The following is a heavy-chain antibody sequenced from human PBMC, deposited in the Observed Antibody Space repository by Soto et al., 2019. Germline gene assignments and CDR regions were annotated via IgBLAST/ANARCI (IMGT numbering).Heavy chain of an antibody. Sequence: GGSLRLSFAASGFTFSSYAMHWVRQAPGKGLEWVAVISYDGSNKYYADSVKGRFTISRDNSKNTLYLQMNSLRAEDTAVYYCARDEDGSLFDPWGQGTLVTVSS. D-gene: IGHD6-25*01. CDR3: ARDEDGSLFDP. J-gene: IGHJ5*02. CDR2: ISYDGSNK. V-gene: IGHV3-30-3*01. CDR1: GFTFSSYA.